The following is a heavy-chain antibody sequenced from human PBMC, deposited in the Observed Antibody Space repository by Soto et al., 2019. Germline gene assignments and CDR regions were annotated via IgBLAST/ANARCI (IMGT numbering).Heavy chain of an antibody. CDR3: AKDRGVHAWSGYSILVY. V-gene: IGHV3-23*01. CDR1: GFTFSSYA. D-gene: IGHD3-3*01. Sequence: GGSLRLSCAASGFTFSSYAMSWVRQAPGKGLEWVSAISGSGGSTYYADSVKGRFTISRDNSKNTLYLQMNSLRAEDTAVYYCAKDRGVHAWSGYSILVYWGQGTLVTVSS. J-gene: IGHJ4*02. CDR2: ISGSGGST.